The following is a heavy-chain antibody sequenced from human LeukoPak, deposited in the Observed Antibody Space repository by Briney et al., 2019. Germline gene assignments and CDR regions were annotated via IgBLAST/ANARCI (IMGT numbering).Heavy chain of an antibody. CDR1: GGSISSHY. CDR2: IYYSGST. V-gene: IGHV4-59*11. CDR3: AREYRKLGATYYYYYMDV. D-gene: IGHD1-26*01. Sequence: PSETLSLTCTVSGGSISSHYWSWIRQPPGKGLEWIGYIYYSGSTNYNPSLKSRVTISVDTSKNQFSLKLSSVTAADTAVYYCAREYRKLGATYYYYYMDVWGKGTTVTVSS. J-gene: IGHJ6*03.